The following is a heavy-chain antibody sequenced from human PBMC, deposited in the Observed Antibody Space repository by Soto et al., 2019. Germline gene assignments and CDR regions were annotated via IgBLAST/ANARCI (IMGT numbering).Heavy chain of an antibody. J-gene: IGHJ4*02. V-gene: IGHV4-59*08. CDR1: GGSISGYY. CDR3: ARRSGYYQAFDQ. Sequence: SETLSLTCTVSGGSISGYYWSWFRQPPGKGLEWIGYIYYSGSTTYTPSLKSRVTIAVDTSKNQLSLRLNSVTAADTAVYYCARRSGYYQAFDQWGQGSLVTVS. CDR2: IYYSGST. D-gene: IGHD3-22*01.